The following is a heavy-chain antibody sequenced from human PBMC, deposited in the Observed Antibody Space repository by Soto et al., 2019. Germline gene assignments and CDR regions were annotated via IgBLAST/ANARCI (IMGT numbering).Heavy chain of an antibody. CDR1: GGAISSGGYS. CDR3: AAGAIFGVVPLDY. V-gene: IGHV4-30-2*01. D-gene: IGHD3-3*01. Sequence: QLQLQESGSGLVKPSQTLSLTCAVSGGAISSGGYSWSWIRQPPGKGLEWIGYIYHSGSTYYNPSLKSRVTISVDRSKNQFSLKLSSVPAADTAVYYCAAGAIFGVVPLDYWGQGTLVTVSS. J-gene: IGHJ4*02. CDR2: IYHSGST.